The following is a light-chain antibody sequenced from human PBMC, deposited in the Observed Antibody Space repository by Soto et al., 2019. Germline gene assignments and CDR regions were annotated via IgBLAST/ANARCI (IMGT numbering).Light chain of an antibody. J-gene: IGKJ1*01. CDR2: GVY. CDR1: QTGNNGY. Sequence: IVLTQSPGTLSLSPGERATLSCRASQTGNNGYLAWYQHKSGQAPRLVIYGVYTRASGIPDRFSGSGSGTEFTLTITRLEPEDSAVYFCQHYGYSQWTFGQGTKVDIK. CDR3: QHYGYSQWT. V-gene: IGKV3-20*01.